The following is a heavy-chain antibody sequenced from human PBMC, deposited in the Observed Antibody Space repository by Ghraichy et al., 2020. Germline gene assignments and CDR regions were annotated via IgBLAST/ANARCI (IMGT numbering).Heavy chain of an antibody. Sequence: GGSLRLSCAASGFTFSSYAMSWVRQAPGKGLEWVSAISGSGGSTYYADSVKGRFTISRDNSKNTLYLQMNSLRAEDTAVYYCAKDDKINCTNGVCPYFSYYYGMDVWGQGTTVTISS. CDR3: AKDDKINCTNGVCPYFSYYYGMDV. CDR2: ISGSGGST. J-gene: IGHJ6*02. D-gene: IGHD2-8*01. CDR1: GFTFSSYA. V-gene: IGHV3-23*01.